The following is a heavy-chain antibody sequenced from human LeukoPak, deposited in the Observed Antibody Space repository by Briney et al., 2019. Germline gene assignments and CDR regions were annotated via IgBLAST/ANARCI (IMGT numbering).Heavy chain of an antibody. CDR3: ARDRGYNY. D-gene: IGHD5-18*01. V-gene: IGHV3-7*01. J-gene: IGHJ4*02. Sequence: SGGSLRLSCAASGFNFNTFWMTWVRQAPGKGLEWVANIKEDGSEEYYVDSVKGRFTISRDNAKNSLYLQMNSLRAEDTAVYYCARDRGYNYWGQGTLVTVSS. CDR2: IKEDGSEE. CDR1: GFNFNTFW.